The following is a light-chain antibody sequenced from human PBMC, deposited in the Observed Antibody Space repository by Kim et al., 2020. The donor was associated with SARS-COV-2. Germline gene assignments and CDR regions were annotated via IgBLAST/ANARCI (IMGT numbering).Light chain of an antibody. Sequence: SRGERATPSSRARQSVSSHLAWYQQRPGQPPRLLIYGASTRATGIPARFSGSGSGTEFTLTISSLQSEDFAIYFCQQYSDWPPGDTFGQGTKLEI. CDR2: GAS. CDR3: QQYSDWPPGDT. J-gene: IGKJ2*01. CDR1: QSVSSH. V-gene: IGKV3-15*01.